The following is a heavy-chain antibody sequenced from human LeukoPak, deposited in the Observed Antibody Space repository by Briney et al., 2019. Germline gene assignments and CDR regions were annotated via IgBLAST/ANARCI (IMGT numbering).Heavy chain of an antibody. J-gene: IGHJ4*02. CDR2: INPSGGST. D-gene: IGHD6-13*01. CDR1: GYAFTSYY. Sequence: ASVKVSCKASGYAFTSYYMHWVRQAPGQGLEWMGIINPSGGSTSYAQKFQGRVTMTRDTSTSTVYMELSSLRSEDTAVYYCARSIAAAGSLPNWGQGTLVTVAS. V-gene: IGHV1-46*01. CDR3: ARSIAAAGSLPN.